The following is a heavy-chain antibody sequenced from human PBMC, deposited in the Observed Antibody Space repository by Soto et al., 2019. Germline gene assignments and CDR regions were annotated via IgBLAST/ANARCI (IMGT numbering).Heavy chain of an antibody. CDR2: IKQDGSEK. CDR3: ARELTPSSRGYFDY. J-gene: IGHJ4*02. CDR1: GFTFSSYW. Sequence: GGSLRLSCAASGFTFSSYWMSWVRQAPGKGLEWVANIKQDGSEKYYVDSVKGRFTISRDNAKNSLYLQMNSLRAEDTAVYYCARELTPSSRGYFDYWGQGTLVTVSS. V-gene: IGHV3-7*01. D-gene: IGHD3-10*01.